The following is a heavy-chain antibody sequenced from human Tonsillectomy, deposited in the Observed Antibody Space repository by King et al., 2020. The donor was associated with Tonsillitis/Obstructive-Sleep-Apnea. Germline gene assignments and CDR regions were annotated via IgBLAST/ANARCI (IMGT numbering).Heavy chain of an antibody. V-gene: IGHV4-34*01. CDR2: INHRGST. Sequence: VQLQQWGAGLLKPSETLSLTCAVYGGSFSGYYWSWIRQPPGKGLEWIGEINHRGSTNYNPSLKSRLTISVDTSKNQFSLKLSSVTAADTAVYYCASSIVGATTDYYYYGMDVWGQGTTVTVSS. J-gene: IGHJ6*02. CDR1: GGSFSGYY. D-gene: IGHD1-26*01. CDR3: ASSIVGATTDYYYYGMDV.